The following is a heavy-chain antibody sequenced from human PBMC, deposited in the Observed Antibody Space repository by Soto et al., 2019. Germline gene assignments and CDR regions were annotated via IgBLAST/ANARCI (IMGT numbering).Heavy chain of an antibody. CDR1: GFTFSSYS. D-gene: IGHD3-10*01. V-gene: IGHV3-48*01. J-gene: IGHJ4*02. CDR3: ARYYSGSGSPFDY. Sequence: GGSLRLSCAASGFTFSSYSMNWVRQAPGKELEWVSYISSSSSTIYYADSVKGRFTISRDNSKNALYLQMNSLRAEDTAVYYCARYYSGSGSPFDYWGQGTLVTVSS. CDR2: ISSSSSTI.